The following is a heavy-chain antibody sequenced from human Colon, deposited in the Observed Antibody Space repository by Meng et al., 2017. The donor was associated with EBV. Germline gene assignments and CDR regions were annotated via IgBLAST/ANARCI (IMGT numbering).Heavy chain of an antibody. Sequence: QVLRPESGPGLVKPSQTLSLTCTVSGGSVSSGGYYWTWIRQHPGKGLEWFGHIYYSGSTFYNPSLKRRVIISIDTSKNQFSLNLRSVTAADTAVYYCARVSSGWDYFDYWGQGTLVTVSS. V-gene: IGHV4-31*03. CDR3: ARVSSGWDYFDY. CDR2: IYYSGST. CDR1: GGSVSSGGYY. D-gene: IGHD6-19*01. J-gene: IGHJ4*02.